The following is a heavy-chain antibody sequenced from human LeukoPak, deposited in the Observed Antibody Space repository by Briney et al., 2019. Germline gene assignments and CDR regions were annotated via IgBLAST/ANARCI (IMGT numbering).Heavy chain of an antibody. D-gene: IGHD5-18*01. CDR3: ASTYTAMVPFDY. Sequence: GGSLRLSCAASGFTFSSYAMHWVRQAPGKGLEWVAVISYDGSNKYYADSVKGRFTISRDNSKNTLYLQMNSLGAEDTAVYYCASTYTAMVPFDYWGQGTLVTVSS. J-gene: IGHJ4*02. CDR2: ISYDGSNK. V-gene: IGHV3-30*14. CDR1: GFTFSSYA.